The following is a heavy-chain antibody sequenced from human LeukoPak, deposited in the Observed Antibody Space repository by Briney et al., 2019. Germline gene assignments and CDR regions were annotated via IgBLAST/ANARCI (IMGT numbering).Heavy chain of an antibody. CDR3: AKDRGSSGGY. CDR1: GFTFSSYE. D-gene: IGHD6-19*01. CDR2: ISSSGSTI. J-gene: IGHJ4*02. V-gene: IGHV3-48*03. Sequence: PGGSLRLSCAASGFTFSSYEMNWVRQAPGKGLEWVSYISSSGSTIYYADSVKGRFTISRDNSKNTLYLQMNSLRAEDTAVYYCAKDRGSSGGYWGQGTLVTVSS.